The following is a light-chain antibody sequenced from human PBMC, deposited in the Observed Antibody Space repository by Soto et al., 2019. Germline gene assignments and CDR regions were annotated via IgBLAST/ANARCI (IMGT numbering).Light chain of an antibody. CDR1: RSVDRNF. Sequence: EIVLTQSPGTLSLSPGESATLSCRASRSVDRNFLAWFQHKPGQAPRLLIYDVSNRATGIPDRFSASGSGTDFTLTVSRLEPEDFAVYYCHQYAHSPLTFGGGTKVDIK. CDR2: DVS. CDR3: HQYAHSPLT. V-gene: IGKV3-20*01. J-gene: IGKJ4*01.